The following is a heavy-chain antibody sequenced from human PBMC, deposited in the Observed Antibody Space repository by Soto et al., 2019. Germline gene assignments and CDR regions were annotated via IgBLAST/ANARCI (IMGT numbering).Heavy chain of an antibody. D-gene: IGHD4-4*01. J-gene: IGHJ6*02. CDR2: IYYSGST. Sequence: KTSETLSLTCTVSGGSISSGGYYWSWIRQHPGKGLEWIGYIYYSGSTYYNPSLKSRVTISVDTSKNQFSLKLSSVTAADTAVYYCARVMTTDYYYGMDVWGQGTTVTVSS. CDR3: ARVMTTDYYYGMDV. CDR1: GGSISSGGYY. V-gene: IGHV4-31*03.